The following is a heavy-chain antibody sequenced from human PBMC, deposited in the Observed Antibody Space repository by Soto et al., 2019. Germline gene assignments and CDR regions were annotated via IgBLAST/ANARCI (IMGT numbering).Heavy chain of an antibody. CDR3: ARQADHYDRKSFGD. V-gene: IGHV5-51*01. Sequence: GESLKISCKGSGYSFTTYWIGWVRQMPGKGLEWMGVIYHGDSDTRFSTSFQGQITISVDMSISTAYLQRSSRKASDTAMYYCARQADHYDRKSFGDWGQGTLVTVSS. J-gene: IGHJ4*02. CDR2: IYHGDSDT. CDR1: GYSFTTYW. D-gene: IGHD3-22*01.